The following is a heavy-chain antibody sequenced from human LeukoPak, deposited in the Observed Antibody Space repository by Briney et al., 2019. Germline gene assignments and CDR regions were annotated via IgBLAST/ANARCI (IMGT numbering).Heavy chain of an antibody. D-gene: IGHD5-18*01. CDR1: GFTFSSYA. CDR3: ASAQLWSSFDY. J-gene: IGHJ4*02. Sequence: GGSLRLSCAASGFTFSSYAMSWVRQAPGKGLEWVSAISGSGGSAYYADSVKGRFTISRDNSKNTLFLQLNSLRAEDTAVYYCASAQLWSSFDYWGQGTLVTVSS. V-gene: IGHV3-23*01. CDR2: ISGSGGSA.